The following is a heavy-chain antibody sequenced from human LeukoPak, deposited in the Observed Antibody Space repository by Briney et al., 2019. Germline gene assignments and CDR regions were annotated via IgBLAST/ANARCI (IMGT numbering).Heavy chain of an antibody. CDR1: GFTLNSNS. CDR2: IYSGDRT. V-gene: IGHV3-53*01. Sequence: GGSLRLSCAASGFTLNSNSMSWVRQATGKGLECVAAIYSGDRTYYPDCVKGRFSISRHNSKNTLYLQMSSLSAEDTAIYYCVGRPYYYYGMDVWGQGTTVTVSS. J-gene: IGHJ6*02. CDR3: VGRPYYYYGMDV.